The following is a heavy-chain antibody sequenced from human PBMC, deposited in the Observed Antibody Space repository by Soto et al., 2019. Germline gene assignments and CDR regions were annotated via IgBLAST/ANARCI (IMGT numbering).Heavy chain of an antibody. CDR3: ARARCSGGSCYKFDY. CDR2: IKQDGSEK. D-gene: IGHD2-15*01. J-gene: IGHJ4*02. Sequence: GGSLRLSCAASGFTFSSYWMSWVRQAPGKGLEWVAKIKQDGSEKYYVDSVKGRFTISRDNAKNSLYLQMNSLRAEDTAVYYCARARCSGGSCYKFDYWGQGTLVTVSS. CDR1: GFTFSSYW. V-gene: IGHV3-7*01.